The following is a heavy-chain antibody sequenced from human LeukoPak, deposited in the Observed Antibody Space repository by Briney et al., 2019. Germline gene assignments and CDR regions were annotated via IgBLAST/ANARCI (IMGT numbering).Heavy chain of an antibody. V-gene: IGHV3-7*03. Sequence: GGSLRLSCAASGFTFSSYAMHWVRQAPGKGLEWVANIKQDGSEKYYVDSVKGRFTISRDNSKNTLYLQMNSLRAEDTAVYYCAKDLSGYDSSGFDYWGQGTLVTVSS. CDR3: AKDLSGYDSSGFDY. J-gene: IGHJ4*02. CDR1: GFTFSSYA. CDR2: IKQDGSEK. D-gene: IGHD3-22*01.